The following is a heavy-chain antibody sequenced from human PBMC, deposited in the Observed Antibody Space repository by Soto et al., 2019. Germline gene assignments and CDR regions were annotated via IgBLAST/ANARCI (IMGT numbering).Heavy chain of an antibody. D-gene: IGHD3-3*01. CDR2: ISSSSSTI. J-gene: IGHJ6*04. CDR1: GFTFSSYS. Sequence: PGGSLRLSCAASGFTFSSYSMNRVLQAPGKGLEWVSYISSSSSTIYYADSVKGRFTISRDNAKNSLYLQMNSLRAEDTAVYYCARCITIFGVGPPDVWGKGTTVTVSS. V-gene: IGHV3-48*01. CDR3: ARCITIFGVGPPDV.